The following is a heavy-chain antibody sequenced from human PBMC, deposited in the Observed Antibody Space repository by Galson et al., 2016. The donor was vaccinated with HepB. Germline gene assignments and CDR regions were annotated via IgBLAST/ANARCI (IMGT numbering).Heavy chain of an antibody. Sequence: SVKVSCKASGYTLTAYGVHWVRQAPGQRPEWMGWINAGKGHTKYSQRFEGRATITRDTSANTAYMELSSLTFEDTGVYYCARGPPDWVADLFDYWGQGTLVTVSS. CDR3: ARGPPDWVADLFDY. J-gene: IGHJ4*02. V-gene: IGHV1-3*01. CDR2: INAGKGHT. D-gene: IGHD3/OR15-3a*01. CDR1: GYTLTAYG.